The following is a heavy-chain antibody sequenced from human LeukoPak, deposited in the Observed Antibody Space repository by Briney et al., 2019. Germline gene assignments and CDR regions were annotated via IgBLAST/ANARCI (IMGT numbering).Heavy chain of an antibody. CDR2: ISSSGSTI. D-gene: IGHD4-23*01. Sequence: GGSLRLSCAASGFTFSSYGMSWVRQAPGKGLEWVSYISSSGSTIYYADSVKGRFTISRDNAKNSLYLQMNSLRAEDTAVYYCARSARWPPPDYWGQGTLVTVSS. CDR1: GFTFSSYG. J-gene: IGHJ4*02. V-gene: IGHV3-48*04. CDR3: ARSARWPPPDY.